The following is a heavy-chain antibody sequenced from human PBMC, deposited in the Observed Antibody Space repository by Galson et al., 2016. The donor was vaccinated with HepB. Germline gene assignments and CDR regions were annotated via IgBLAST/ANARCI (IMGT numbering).Heavy chain of an antibody. CDR2: IRSKANNYAT. V-gene: IGHV3-73*01. CDR3: TRQPDPGNSSSWYFWFDP. D-gene: IGHD6-13*01. CDR1: GLTFSGSA. Sequence: SLRLSCAVSGLTFSGSAMHWVRQASGKGLEWVGHIRSKANNYATAYAASGKGRFTIHRDDSKNTAYLQMNSLNTEDTGVYYCTRQPDPGNSSSWYFWFDPWGQGTLVTVSS. J-gene: IGHJ5*02.